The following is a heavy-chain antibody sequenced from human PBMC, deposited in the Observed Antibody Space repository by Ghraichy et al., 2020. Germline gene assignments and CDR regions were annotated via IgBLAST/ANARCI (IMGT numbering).Heavy chain of an antibody. Sequence: GGSLRLSCAASGFTFSSYWMSWVRQAPGKGLEWVANIKQDGSEKYYVDSAKGRFTISRDNAKNSLYLQMNSLRAEDTAVYYCARDPIYCSGGSCYSEDYWGQGTLVTVSS. CDR3: ARDPIYCSGGSCYSEDY. J-gene: IGHJ4*02. CDR1: GFTFSSYW. D-gene: IGHD2-15*01. CDR2: IKQDGSEK. V-gene: IGHV3-7*01.